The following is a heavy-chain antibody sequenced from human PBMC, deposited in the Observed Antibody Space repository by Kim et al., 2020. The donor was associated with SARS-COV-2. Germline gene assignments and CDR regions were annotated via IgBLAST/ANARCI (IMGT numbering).Heavy chain of an antibody. D-gene: IGHD5-12*01. V-gene: IGHV4-39*01. CDR3: ARQEIYSGYDYSPSLIDY. CDR2: IYYSGST. Sequence: SETLSLTCTVSGGSISSSSYYWGWIRQPPGKGLEWIGSIYYSGSTYYNPSLKSRVTISVDTSKNQFSLKLSSVTAADTAVYYCARQEIYSGYDYSPSLIDYWGQGTLVTVSS. CDR1: GGSISSSSYY. J-gene: IGHJ4*02.